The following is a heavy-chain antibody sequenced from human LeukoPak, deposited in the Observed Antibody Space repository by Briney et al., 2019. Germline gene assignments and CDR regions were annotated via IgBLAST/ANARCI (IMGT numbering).Heavy chain of an antibody. CDR2: INPNGGST. V-gene: IGHV1-46*01. Sequence: ASVKVSCKASGYTFIMYYMLWVRPAPGQGLEWMGMINPNGGSTTYAQKFQGRVTMTRDTSTNTVYMELSSLRSEDSAVYYCARDLNGEGDYWGQGTLVTVSS. CDR1: GYTFIMYY. CDR3: ARDLNGEGDY. J-gene: IGHJ4*02.